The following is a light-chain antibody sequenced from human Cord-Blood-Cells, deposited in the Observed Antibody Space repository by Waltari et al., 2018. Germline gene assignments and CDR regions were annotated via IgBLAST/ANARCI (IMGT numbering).Light chain of an antibody. CDR1: SSNIGSNY. J-gene: IGLJ2*01. V-gene: IGLV1-47*01. CDR3: AAWDDSLSAVV. Sequence: QSVLTQPPSASGTPGQRVTISCSGSSSNIGSNYVSWYQQLPGTAPKLLIYRNNQRPSGVPDRFSGSKSGTSASLAISGRRSEDEADYYCAAWDDSLSAVVFGGGTKLTVL. CDR2: RNN.